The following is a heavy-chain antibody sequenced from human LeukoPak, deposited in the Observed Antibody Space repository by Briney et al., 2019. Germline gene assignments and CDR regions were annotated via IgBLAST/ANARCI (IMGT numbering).Heavy chain of an antibody. CDR2: ISSSSSYI. CDR3: ARARLGLPIYGDYPEFDY. J-gene: IGHJ4*02. V-gene: IGHV3-21*01. Sequence: ETLSLTCTVSGGSISSSSYYWGWVRQAPGKGLEWVSSISSSSSYIYYADSVKGRFTISRDNAKNSLYLQMNSLRDEDTAVYYCARARLGLPIYGDYPEFDYWGQGTLVTVSS. CDR1: GGSISSSSYY. D-gene: IGHD4-17*01.